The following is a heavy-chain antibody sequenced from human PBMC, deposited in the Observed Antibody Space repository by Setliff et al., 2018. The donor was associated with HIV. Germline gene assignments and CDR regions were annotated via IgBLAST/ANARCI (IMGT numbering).Heavy chain of an antibody. CDR2: ISYDGSNK. V-gene: IGHV3-30*04. D-gene: IGHD1-7*01. Sequence: PGGSLRLSCAASGFTFSSYAMHWVRQAPGKGLEWLAFISYDGSNKYYADSVKGRFTISRDNSKNTLYLQMNSLRAEDTAVYYCATNRVGNYPLDYWGRGTLVTVSS. CDR3: ATNRVGNYPLDY. CDR1: GFTFSSYA. J-gene: IGHJ4*02.